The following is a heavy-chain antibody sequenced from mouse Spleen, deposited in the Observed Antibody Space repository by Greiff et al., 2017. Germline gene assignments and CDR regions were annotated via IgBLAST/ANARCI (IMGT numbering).Heavy chain of an antibody. Sequence: VQLQQSGPVLVKPGASVKMSCKASGYTFTDYYMNWVKQSHGKSLEWIGVINPYNGGTSYNQKFKGKATLTVDKSSSTAYMELNSLTSEDSAVYYCARYRGTTAREGFAYWGQGTLVTVSA. J-gene: IGHJ3*01. CDR1: GYTFTDYY. D-gene: IGHD1-2*01. V-gene: IGHV1-19*01. CDR3: ARYRGTTAREGFAY. CDR2: INPYNGGT.